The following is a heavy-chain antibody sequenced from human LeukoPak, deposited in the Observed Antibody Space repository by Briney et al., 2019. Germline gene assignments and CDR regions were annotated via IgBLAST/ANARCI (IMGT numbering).Heavy chain of an antibody. D-gene: IGHD5-18*01. CDR2: ISGSGDDT. CDR1: GFPFSSYA. J-gene: IGHJ4*02. V-gene: IGHV3-23*01. Sequence: GGSLRLSCVVSGFPFSSYAMSWVRQAPGKGLEWVSGISGSGDDTYYAASVKGRFTVPRDTSKNTLYLQMNSLRAEDTAVYYCAKDPLNTVMVSPTFDYWGQGTLVTVSS. CDR3: AKDPLNTVMVSPTFDY.